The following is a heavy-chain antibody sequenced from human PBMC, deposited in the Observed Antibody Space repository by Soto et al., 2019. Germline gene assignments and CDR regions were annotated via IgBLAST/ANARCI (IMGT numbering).Heavy chain of an antibody. Sequence: QVQLQQWGAGLLKPSETLSLTCAVYGGSFSGYYWSWIRQPPGKGLEWIGKINHSGSTNYNPSLKSRVTISVDTSKNQFSLKMSSVTAADTAVYYCASNWNRDYYYYGMDVWGQGTTVTVSS. D-gene: IGHD1-1*01. J-gene: IGHJ6*02. CDR2: INHSGST. CDR1: GGSFSGYY. V-gene: IGHV4-34*01. CDR3: ASNWNRDYYYYGMDV.